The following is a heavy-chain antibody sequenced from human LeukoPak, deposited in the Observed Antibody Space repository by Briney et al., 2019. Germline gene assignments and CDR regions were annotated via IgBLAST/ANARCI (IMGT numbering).Heavy chain of an antibody. D-gene: IGHD2-15*01. CDR2: ITQDGSEK. CDR1: GFTFSSYW. Sequence: GGTLRLSCAASGFTFSSYWMSWVRQAPGKGLEWVANITQDGSEKYYVDSVKGRFTISRDNAKNSLYLQMNSLRAEDTAVYYCARDRSRYCSGGSCSRFDYWGQGTLVTVSS. J-gene: IGHJ4*02. V-gene: IGHV3-7*04. CDR3: ARDRSRYCSGGSCSRFDY.